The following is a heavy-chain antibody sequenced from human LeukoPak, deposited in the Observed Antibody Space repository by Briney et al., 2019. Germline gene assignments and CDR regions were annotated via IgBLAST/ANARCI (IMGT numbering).Heavy chain of an antibody. CDR3: ARDLDYYGSGRGGNWFDP. J-gene: IGHJ5*02. CDR2: IYPSGNT. V-gene: IGHV4-4*07. CDR1: GGSFSNHF. Sequence: SETLSLTCSVSGGSFSNHFWSWVRQPAGKGLEWIGRIYPSGNTNYNPSLKSRVTLSVDTSKTQFYLSLSSVTAADTAVYYCARDLDYYGSGRGGNWFDPWGQGTLVTVSS. D-gene: IGHD3-10*01.